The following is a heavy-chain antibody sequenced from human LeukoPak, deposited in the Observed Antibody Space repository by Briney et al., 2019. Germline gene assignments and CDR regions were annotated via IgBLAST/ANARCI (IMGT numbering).Heavy chain of an antibody. J-gene: IGHJ4*02. Sequence: SETLSLTCTVSGGSISSYYWSWIRQPPGKGLEWIGYIYSSGSTNYNPSLKSRVTMSVDTSKNQFSLKLSSVTAADTAVYYCARFAYCGGHCWYYFDYWGQGSLVTVSS. D-gene: IGHD2-21*02. V-gene: IGHV4-59*01. CDR2: IYSSGST. CDR1: GGSISSYY. CDR3: ARFAYCGGHCWYYFDY.